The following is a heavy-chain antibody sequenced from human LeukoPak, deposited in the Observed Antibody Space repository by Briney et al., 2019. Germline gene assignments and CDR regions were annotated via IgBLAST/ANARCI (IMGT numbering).Heavy chain of an antibody. D-gene: IGHD2-2*01. V-gene: IGHV3-48*02. CDR2: ISSSSTI. CDR1: GFTFSSYS. Sequence: LPGGSLRLSCAASGFTFSSYSMNWVRQAPGKGLEWVSYISSSSTIYYADSVKGRFTISRDNAKNSLYLQMNSLRDEDTAVYYCARDRDYCSSTSCYSDAFDIWGQGTMVTVSS. CDR3: ARDRDYCSSTSCYSDAFDI. J-gene: IGHJ3*02.